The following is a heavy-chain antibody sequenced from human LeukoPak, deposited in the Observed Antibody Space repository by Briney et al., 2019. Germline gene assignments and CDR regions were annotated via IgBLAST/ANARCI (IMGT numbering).Heavy chain of an antibody. V-gene: IGHV4-38-2*02. J-gene: IGHJ4*02. Sequence: SETLSLTCTVSGYSISSGYYWGWIRQPPGKGLEWIGSIYHSGSTYYNPSFKSRVTISVDTSKNQFSLKLSSVTAADTAVYYCARCYCSGGSCYDYWGQGTLVTVSS. CDR1: GYSISSGYY. CDR3: ARCYCSGGSCYDY. CDR2: IYHSGST. D-gene: IGHD2-15*01.